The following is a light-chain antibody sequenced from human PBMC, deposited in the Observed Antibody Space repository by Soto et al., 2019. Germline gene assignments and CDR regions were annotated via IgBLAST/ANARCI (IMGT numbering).Light chain of an antibody. CDR2: ATS. J-gene: IGKJ4*01. V-gene: IGKV3-20*01. Sequence: TQSPGTLSLSPGERATLSCRAVQSVTSTYMAWYQQKPGQAPRLLIYATSFRATGIPDRFRGSGSGTDFSLTISSLEPEDSAVYYCRQYGTSLGFPVGGGTKVDIK. CDR3: RQYGTSLGFP. CDR1: QSVTSTY.